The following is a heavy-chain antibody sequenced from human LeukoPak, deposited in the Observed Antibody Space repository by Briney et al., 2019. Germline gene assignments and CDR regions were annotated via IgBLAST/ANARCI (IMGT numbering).Heavy chain of an antibody. Sequence: GESLQISCKGSGYSFTTYWIGWVRQMPGKGLEWMGITNPGDSDTRYSPSFHGQVTISADKSISTAYLQWSSLKASDTAMYYCARHDTPSPPFDYWGQGTLVTVSS. CDR2: TNPGDSDT. CDR1: GYSFTTYW. V-gene: IGHV5-51*01. J-gene: IGHJ4*02. CDR3: ARHDTPSPPFDY.